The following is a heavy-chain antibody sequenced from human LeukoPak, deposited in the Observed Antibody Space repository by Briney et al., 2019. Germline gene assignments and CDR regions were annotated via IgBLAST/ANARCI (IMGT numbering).Heavy chain of an antibody. V-gene: IGHV3-23*01. J-gene: IGHJ4*02. CDR1: GFTFSSYA. D-gene: IGHD3-16*01. CDR3: AKDYIRRAWD. Sequence: PGGSLRLSCAASGFTFSSYAMSWVRQAPGKGLEWVSAVSDNGGGTYYADSVKGRFTISRDNSKNTVYLQMNSLRAEDTAVYYCAKDYIRRAWDWGQGTLVTVPS. CDR2: VSDNGGGT.